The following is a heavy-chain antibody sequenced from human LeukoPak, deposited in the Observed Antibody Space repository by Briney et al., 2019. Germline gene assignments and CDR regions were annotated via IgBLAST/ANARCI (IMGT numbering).Heavy chain of an antibody. CDR2: IWYDGSNK. CDR3: ARDKDLPYYFDY. V-gene: IGHV3-33*01. Sequence: GGSLRLSCAASGFTFSSYGMHWVRQAPGKGLEWVADIWYDGSNKYYADSVKGRFTISRDNSKNTLYLQMNSLRAEDTAVYYCARDKDLPYYFDYWGQGTLVTVSS. J-gene: IGHJ4*02. CDR1: GFTFSSYG. D-gene: IGHD2-2*01.